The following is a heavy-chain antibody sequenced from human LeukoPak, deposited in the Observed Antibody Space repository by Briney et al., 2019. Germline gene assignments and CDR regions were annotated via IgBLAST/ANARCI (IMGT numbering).Heavy chain of an antibody. J-gene: IGHJ1*01. CDR1: GGSVSSGSYY. V-gene: IGHV4-39*07. Sequence: SETLSLTCTVSGGSVSSGSYYWSWIRQPPGKGLEWIGEINHSGSTNYNPSLKSRVTISVDTSKNQFSLKLSSVTAADTAVYYCARGKDFQHWGQGTLVTVSS. CDR3: ARGKDFQH. CDR2: INHSGST.